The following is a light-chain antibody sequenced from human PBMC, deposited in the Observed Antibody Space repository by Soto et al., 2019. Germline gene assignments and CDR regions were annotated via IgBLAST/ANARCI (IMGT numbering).Light chain of an antibody. CDR3: QQYNNWPPLT. CDR1: QSVGSK. Sequence: EVVMTQSPATLSVSPGERATLSCRASQSVGSKLAWYQQKPGQAPRLLIFDAFTRATGIPARCSGSGSGTEFNLFISSLQSEDFAVYYCQQYNNWPPLTFGGGTKVEI. V-gene: IGKV3-15*01. CDR2: DAF. J-gene: IGKJ4*01.